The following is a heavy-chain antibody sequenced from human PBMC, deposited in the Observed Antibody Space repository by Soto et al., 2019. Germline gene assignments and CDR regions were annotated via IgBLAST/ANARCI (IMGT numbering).Heavy chain of an antibody. Sequence: PSETLSLTCTVSGGSISSYYWSWIRQPPGKGLEWIGYIYYSGSTNYNPSLKSRVTISVDTSKNQFSLKLSSVTAADTAVYYCARHRLAPRPNLAYWGQGTLVTVSS. V-gene: IGHV4-59*08. CDR1: GGSISSYY. J-gene: IGHJ4*02. D-gene: IGHD6-6*01. CDR3: ARHRLAPRPNLAY. CDR2: IYYSGST.